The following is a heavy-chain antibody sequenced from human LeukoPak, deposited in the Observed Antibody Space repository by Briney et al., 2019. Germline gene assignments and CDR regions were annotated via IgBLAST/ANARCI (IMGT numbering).Heavy chain of an antibody. CDR1: GGSFSGYY. J-gene: IGHJ4*02. CDR2: INHSGST. Sequence: PSETLSLTCAVYGGSFSGYYWSWIRQPPGKGLEGIGEINHSGSTNYNPSLKSRVTISVDTSKNQFSLKLSSVTAADTAVYYCARGTAWGYYGSGSYYYWGQGTLVTVSS. CDR3: ARGTAWGYYGSGSYYY. D-gene: IGHD3-10*01. V-gene: IGHV4-34*01.